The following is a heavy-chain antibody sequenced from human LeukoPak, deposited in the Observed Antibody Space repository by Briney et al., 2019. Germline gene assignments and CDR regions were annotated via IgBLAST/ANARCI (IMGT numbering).Heavy chain of an antibody. CDR1: GGSISSYY. Sequence: SETLSLTCTVSGGSISSYYRSWLRQPPGQGLEWNGYIYYSGSTNYNPSLNSRVTISVDTSKNQVSLKVSSVAAADTAVYYCARNRFGDYPDYWGQGTLVTVSS. V-gene: IGHV4-59*01. D-gene: IGHD3-10*01. CDR2: IYYSGST. J-gene: IGHJ4*02. CDR3: ARNRFGDYPDY.